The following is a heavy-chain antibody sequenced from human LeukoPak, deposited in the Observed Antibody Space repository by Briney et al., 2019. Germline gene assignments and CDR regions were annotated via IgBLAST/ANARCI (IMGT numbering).Heavy chain of an antibody. Sequence: SETPSLTCTVSGYSISSGYYWGWIRQPPGKGLEWIGSIYHSGSTYYNPSLKSRVTISVDTSKNQFSLKLSSVTAADTAVYYCARDYRYYYYYYYMDVWGKGTTVTVSS. D-gene: IGHD1-14*01. CDR2: IYHSGST. CDR3: ARDYRYYYYYYYMDV. V-gene: IGHV4-38-2*02. J-gene: IGHJ6*03. CDR1: GYSISSGYY.